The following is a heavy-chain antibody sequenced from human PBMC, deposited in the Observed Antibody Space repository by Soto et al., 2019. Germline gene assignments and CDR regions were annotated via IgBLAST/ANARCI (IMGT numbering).Heavy chain of an antibody. CDR1: GFTFSSYW. D-gene: IGHD1-26*01. CDR2: IHSDGSIT. Sequence: QTGGSLRLSCAASGFTFSSYWMHWTRQAPGKGLVWVSRIHSDGSITSYADSVKGRFTISRDNSRNTLYLQMNSLGAEDAALYYCAKALVGEVGATDYWGQGTLVTVSS. CDR3: AKALVGEVGATDY. J-gene: IGHJ4*02. V-gene: IGHV3-74*01.